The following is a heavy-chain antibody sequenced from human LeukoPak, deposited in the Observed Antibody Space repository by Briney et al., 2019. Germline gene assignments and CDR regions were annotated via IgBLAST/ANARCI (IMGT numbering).Heavy chain of an antibody. CDR2: IYYSGST. CDR3: AREDSSSVPWFDP. Sequence: SETLSLTCTVSGGSISSSSYYWGWIRQPPGKGLEWIGSIYYSGSTYYNPSLKSRVTISVDTSKNQFSLKLSSVTAADTAVYYCAREDSSSVPWFDPWGQGTLVTVSS. CDR1: GGSISSSSYY. V-gene: IGHV4-39*07. D-gene: IGHD6-6*01. J-gene: IGHJ5*02.